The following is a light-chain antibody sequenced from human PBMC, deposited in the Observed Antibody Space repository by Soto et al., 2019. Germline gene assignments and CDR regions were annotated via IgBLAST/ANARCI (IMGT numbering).Light chain of an antibody. J-gene: IGLJ1*01. CDR1: SSDVGGYNY. V-gene: IGLV2-14*01. CDR3: SSYTSSSTLGV. Sequence: QSALTQPASVSGSPGQSITISCTGTSSDVGGYNYVSWYQQHPGKAPKLMIYEVSNRPSGVSNRSSGSKSGNTASLTISGLQAEDEADYYCSSYTSSSTLGVFGNGTKVTVL. CDR2: EVS.